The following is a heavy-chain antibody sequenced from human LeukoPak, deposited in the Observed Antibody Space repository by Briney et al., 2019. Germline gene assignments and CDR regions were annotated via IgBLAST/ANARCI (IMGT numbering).Heavy chain of an antibody. V-gene: IGHV3-23*01. CDR1: GFTFSSYA. CDR2: ISTSGTST. J-gene: IGHJ4*02. CDR3: ARGTLPAARYFDY. D-gene: IGHD6-6*01. Sequence: GGSLRLSCAASGFTFSSYAMSWVRQAPGKGLEWVSAISTSGTSTYYADSVKGRFTISRDSSRNTLFLQMSGLRADDTAVYYCARGTLPAARYFDYWGQGTLAIVSS.